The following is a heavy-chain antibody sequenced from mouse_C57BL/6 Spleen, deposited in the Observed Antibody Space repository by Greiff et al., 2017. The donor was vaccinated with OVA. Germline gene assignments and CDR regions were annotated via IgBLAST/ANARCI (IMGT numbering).Heavy chain of an antibody. J-gene: IGHJ3*01. V-gene: IGHV1-26*01. CDR3: AREGYYGSSYPWFAY. Sequence: EVQLQQSGPELVKPGASVKISCKASGYTFTDYYMNWVKQSHGKSLEWIGDINPNNGGTSYNQKFKGKATLTVDKSSSTAYMELRSLTSEDSAVYYCAREGYYGSSYPWFAYWGQGTLVTVAA. CDR1: GYTFTDYY. D-gene: IGHD1-1*01. CDR2: INPNNGGT.